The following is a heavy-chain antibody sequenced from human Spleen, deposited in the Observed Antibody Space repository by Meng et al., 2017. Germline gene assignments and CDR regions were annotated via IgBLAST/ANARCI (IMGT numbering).Heavy chain of an antibody. J-gene: IGHJ4*02. CDR3: ARDGPPGGADFDY. CDR1: GFTFSDYY. Sequence: GGSLRLSCAASGFTFSDYYMNWVRQAPGKGLEWVSSISSSTIYYADSVKGRFTISRDNAKNSLYLQMNSLTAEDTAVYYCARDGPPGGADFDYWGQGALVTVSS. CDR2: ISSSTI. V-gene: IGHV3-69-1*01. D-gene: IGHD1-26*01.